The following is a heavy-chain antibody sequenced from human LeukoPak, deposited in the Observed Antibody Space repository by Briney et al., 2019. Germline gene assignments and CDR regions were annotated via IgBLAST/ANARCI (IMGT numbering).Heavy chain of an antibody. J-gene: IGHJ4*02. D-gene: IGHD3-22*01. CDR1: GFDFSGYS. Sequence: GGSLRLSCAASGFDFSGYSMSWVRQAPGKGLEWVSVIYSGGSTYYADSVKGRFTISRDNSKNTLYLQMNSLRAEDTAVYYCARDFRGYYYDSSGYCDWGQGTLVTVSS. CDR2: IYSGGST. V-gene: IGHV3-66*01. CDR3: ARDFRGYYYDSSGYCD.